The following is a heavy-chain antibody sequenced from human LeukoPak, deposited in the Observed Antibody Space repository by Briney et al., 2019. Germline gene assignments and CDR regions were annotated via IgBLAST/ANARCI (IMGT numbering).Heavy chain of an antibody. J-gene: IGHJ5*02. Sequence: GGSLRLSCAASGFTFCSYSMNWVRQAPGKGLEWVSSICSSSSYIYYADSVKGRFTISRDDAKNSLYLQMNSLRAEDTAVYYCARDGAPGTGYSSGWYEIPRRWFDPWGQGTLVTVSS. V-gene: IGHV3-21*01. D-gene: IGHD6-19*01. CDR3: ARDGAPGTGYSSGWYEIPRRWFDP. CDR2: ICSSSSYI. CDR1: GFTFCSYS.